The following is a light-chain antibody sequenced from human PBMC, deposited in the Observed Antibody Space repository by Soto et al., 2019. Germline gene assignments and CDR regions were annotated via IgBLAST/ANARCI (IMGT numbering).Light chain of an antibody. CDR2: GAS. Sequence: EIVLTQSPGTLSLSPGERATLSCRAIQSVSSSFLAWYQQKPGQSPRLIIYGASSRATGIPDMFSGSVSGTDFTLTISGLEPEDFAVYYCQRYGSSPWTFGQGTKVEIK. V-gene: IGKV3-20*01. CDR3: QRYGSSPWT. J-gene: IGKJ1*01. CDR1: QSVSSSF.